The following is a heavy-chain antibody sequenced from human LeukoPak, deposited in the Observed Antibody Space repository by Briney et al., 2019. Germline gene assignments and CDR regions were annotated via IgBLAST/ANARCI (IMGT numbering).Heavy chain of an antibody. CDR3: ARDAYRYYYDSSGYYYGTYNDY. J-gene: IGHJ4*02. V-gene: IGHV3-7*01. CDR1: GFTFSSYS. D-gene: IGHD3-22*01. CDR2: IKQDGSEK. Sequence: GGSLRLSCAASGFTFSSYSMNWVRQAPGKGLEWVANIKQDGSEKYYVDSVKGRFTISRDNAKNSLYLQMNSLRAEDTAVYYCARDAYRYYYDSSGYYYGTYNDYWGQGTLVTVSS.